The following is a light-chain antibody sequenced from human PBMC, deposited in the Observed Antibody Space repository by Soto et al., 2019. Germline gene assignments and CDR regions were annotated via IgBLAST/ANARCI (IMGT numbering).Light chain of an antibody. CDR2: GAS. CDR3: QQYDNSPLT. CDR1: QSVSSSY. Sequence: IVLTQSPGTLSLSPGERAALSCRASQSVSSSYLAWYQQKPGQAPRLLIYGASNRATGIPDRFSGSGSGTDFTLTISRLEPEDFAVYYCQQYDNSPLTFGGGTKV. V-gene: IGKV3-20*01. J-gene: IGKJ4*01.